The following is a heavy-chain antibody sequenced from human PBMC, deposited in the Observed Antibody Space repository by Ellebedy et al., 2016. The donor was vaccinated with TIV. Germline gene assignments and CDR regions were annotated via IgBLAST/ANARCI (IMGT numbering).Heavy chain of an antibody. D-gene: IGHD5-24*01. CDR1: GFTFSDYY. J-gene: IGHJ4*02. CDR2: TRNKANSYTT. CDR3: ARAAYGHGYDY. V-gene: IGHV3-72*01. Sequence: PGGSLRLSCAASGFTFSDYYMDWVRQAPGKGLEWVGRTRNKANSYTTEYAASVKGRFTISRDDSKNSLSLQMNSLKIEDTAVYFCARAAYGHGYDYWGQGTLVTVSS.